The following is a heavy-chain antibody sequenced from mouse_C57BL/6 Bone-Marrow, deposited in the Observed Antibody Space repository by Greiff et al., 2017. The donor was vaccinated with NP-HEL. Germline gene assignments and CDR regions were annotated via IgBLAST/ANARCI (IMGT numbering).Heavy chain of an antibody. V-gene: IGHV1-43*01. J-gene: IGHJ1*03. D-gene: IGHD3-3*01. Sequence: EVQLQQSGPELVKPGASVKISCKASGYSFTGYYMHWVKQSSEKSLEWIGEINPSTGGTSYNQKFKGKATLTVDKSSSTAYMQLKSLTSEDSAVYYCARGGTYWYFDVWGTGTTVTVSS. CDR2: INPSTGGT. CDR3: ARGGTYWYFDV. CDR1: GYSFTGYY.